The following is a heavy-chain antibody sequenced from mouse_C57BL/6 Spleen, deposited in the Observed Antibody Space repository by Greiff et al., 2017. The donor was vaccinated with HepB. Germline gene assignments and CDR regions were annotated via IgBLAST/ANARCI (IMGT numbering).Heavy chain of an antibody. CDR1: GYTFTSYW. Sequence: QVQLKQPGAELVRPGTSVKLSCKASGYTFTSYWMHWVKQRPGQGLEWIGVIDPSDSYTNYNQKFKGKATLTVDTSSSTAYMQLSSLTSEDSAVYYCARSTMVTTGFAYWGQGTLVTVSA. V-gene: IGHV1-59*01. J-gene: IGHJ3*01. D-gene: IGHD2-2*01. CDR2: IDPSDSYT. CDR3: ARSTMVTTGFAY.